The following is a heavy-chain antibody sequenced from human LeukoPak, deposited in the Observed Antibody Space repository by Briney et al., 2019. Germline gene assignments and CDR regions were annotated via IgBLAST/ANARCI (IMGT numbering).Heavy chain of an antibody. CDR1: GFTFSSYA. Sequence: GRSLRLSCAASGFTFSSYAVHWVRQAPGKGLGWVAVISYDGGNKYYADSVKGRFTISRDNSKNTLYLQMNSLRAEDTAVYYCARVSGPADYWGQGTLVTVSS. CDR3: ARVSGPADY. J-gene: IGHJ4*02. V-gene: IGHV3-30-3*01. CDR2: ISYDGGNK.